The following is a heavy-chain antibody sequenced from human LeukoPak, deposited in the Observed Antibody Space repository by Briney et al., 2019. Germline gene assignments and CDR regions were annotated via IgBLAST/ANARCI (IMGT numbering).Heavy chain of an antibody. D-gene: IGHD2-15*01. CDR3: VRDRGYCSGGPCYALWDY. CDR1: GFTFSNYW. V-gene: IGHV3-7*01. Sequence: PGGSLRLSCAASGFTFSNYWMTWVRQAPGKGLEWVAHIKEDGGEKHYVDPVKGRFTISRDNAKNSLYLQTNSLRAEDTAMYYCVRDRGYCSGGPCYALWDYWGQGTLVTVSS. CDR2: IKEDGGEK. J-gene: IGHJ4*02.